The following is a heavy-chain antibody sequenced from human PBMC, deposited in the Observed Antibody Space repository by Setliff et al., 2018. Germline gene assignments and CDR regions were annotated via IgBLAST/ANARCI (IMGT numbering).Heavy chain of an antibody. Sequence: PGGSLRLSCAVSGFTFSSYEMNWVRQAPGKGLEWVSYISSSGSTIYYADSVKGRFTISKDNAKNSLYLQMNSLRAEDTAVYYCARGSSSSGVDYWGQGILVTVSS. D-gene: IGHD6-6*01. V-gene: IGHV3-48*03. CDR2: ISSSGSTI. CDR1: GFTFSSYE. J-gene: IGHJ4*02. CDR3: ARGSSSSGVDY.